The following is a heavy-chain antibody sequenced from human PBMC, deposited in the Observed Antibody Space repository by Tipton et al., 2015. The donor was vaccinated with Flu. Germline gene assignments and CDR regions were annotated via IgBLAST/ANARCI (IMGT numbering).Heavy chain of an antibody. Sequence: SLRLSCAASGFTFSSYSMNWVRQAPGKGLEWVSSISSSSSYIHYADSVKGRFTISRDNAKNSLYLQMNSLRAEDTAVYYCARDDPGDYGDSSGFDYWGQGTLVTVSS. V-gene: IGHV3-21*01. CDR1: GFTFSSYS. CDR3: ARDDPGDYGDSSGFDY. J-gene: IGHJ4*02. CDR2: ISSSSSYI. D-gene: IGHD4-17*01.